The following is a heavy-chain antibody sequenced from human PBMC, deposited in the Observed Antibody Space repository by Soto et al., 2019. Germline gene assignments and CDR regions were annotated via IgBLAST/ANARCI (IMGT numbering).Heavy chain of an antibody. V-gene: IGHV1-46*01. CDR1: GYTFTSQN. J-gene: IGHJ4*02. Sequence: ASVKVSCKASGYTFTSQNMHWVRQAPGQGLEWMGVINPSIGTTTYAQKFQGRVTISRDNSKNTLYLQMNSLRAEDTAVYYCARDLSGEAFFDYWGQGTLVTVSS. CDR2: INPSIGTT. CDR3: ARDLSGEAFFDY. D-gene: IGHD4-17*01.